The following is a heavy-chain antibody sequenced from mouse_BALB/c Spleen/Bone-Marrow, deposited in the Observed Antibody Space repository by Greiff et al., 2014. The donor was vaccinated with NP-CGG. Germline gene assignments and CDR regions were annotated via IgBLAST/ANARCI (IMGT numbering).Heavy chain of an antibody. D-gene: IGHD2-1*01. CDR3: ARVYYGNLDY. J-gene: IGHJ2*01. CDR1: GYTFSIFW. V-gene: IGHV1-80*01. Sequence: VMLVESGAELVRPGSSVKISCKASGYTFSIFWMNWVKQRPGQGLEWIGQIHPGDGDTNNNGKFKGKATLTIDKSSSTAYMQLSGLSSEDSAVYFCARVYYGNLDYWGQGTTLTVSS. CDR2: IHPGDGDT.